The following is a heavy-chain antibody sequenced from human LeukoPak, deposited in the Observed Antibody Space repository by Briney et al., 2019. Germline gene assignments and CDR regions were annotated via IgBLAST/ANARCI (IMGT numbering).Heavy chain of an antibody. D-gene: IGHD3-22*01. J-gene: IGHJ4*02. CDR3: ARQWGYYDSSGYIFDY. CDR1: GYSFTTYW. V-gene: IGHV5-51*01. Sequence: PGESLKISCKGSGYSFTTYWIGWVRQMPGKGLEWMGIIYPGDSDTRYSPSFQGQVTISADKSISTAYLQWSSLKASDTAMYYCARQWGYYDSSGYIFDYWGQGTLVTVSS. CDR2: IYPGDSDT.